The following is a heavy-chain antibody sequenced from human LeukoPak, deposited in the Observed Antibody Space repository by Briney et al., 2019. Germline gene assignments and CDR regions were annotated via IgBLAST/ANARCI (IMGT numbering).Heavy chain of an antibody. V-gene: IGHV1-2*02. D-gene: IGHD5-12*01. Sequence: ASVKVSCKASGYTFTGYYMHWVRQAPGQGLEWMGWINPNSGGTNYAQKFQGRVAMTRDTSISTAYMELSRLRSDDTAVYYCARTIRPGGPTVGFWGRGTLVTVSS. CDR2: INPNSGGT. CDR3: ARTIRPGGPTVGF. J-gene: IGHJ4*02. CDR1: GYTFTGYY.